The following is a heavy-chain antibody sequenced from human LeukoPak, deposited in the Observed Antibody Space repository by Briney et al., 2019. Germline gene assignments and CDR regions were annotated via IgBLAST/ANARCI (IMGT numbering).Heavy chain of an antibody. V-gene: IGHV4-34*01. CDR2: INHSGST. D-gene: IGHD2-15*01. Sequence: PSETLSLTCAVYGGSFSGYYWSWIRQPPGKGLEWIGEINHSGSTNYNPSLKSRVTISVDTSKNQFSLKLSSVTAADTAVYYCARGREYCSGGSCYRTQIYYYYGMDVWGQGTTVTVSS. CDR3: ARGREYCSGGSCYRTQIYYYYGMDV. J-gene: IGHJ6*02. CDR1: GGSFSGYY.